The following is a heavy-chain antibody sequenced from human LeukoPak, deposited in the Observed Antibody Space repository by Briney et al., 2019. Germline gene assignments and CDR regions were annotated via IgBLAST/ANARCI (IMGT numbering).Heavy chain of an antibody. D-gene: IGHD3-16*01. CDR1: GYTFTSYA. CDR3: ARGGVLRLGELFYWYFDL. J-gene: IGHJ2*01. CDR2: INTNTGNP. Sequence: ASVKVSCKASGYTFTSYAMNWVRQAPGQGLEWMGWINTNTGNPTYAQGFTGRFVFSLDTSVSTAYLQISSLKAEDTAVYYCARGGVLRLGELFYWYFDLWGRGTLVTVSS. V-gene: IGHV7-4-1*02.